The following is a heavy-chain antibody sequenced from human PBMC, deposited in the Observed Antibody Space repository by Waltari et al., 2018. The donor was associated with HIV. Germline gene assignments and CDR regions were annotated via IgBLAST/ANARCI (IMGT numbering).Heavy chain of an antibody. CDR1: GVSLNTYY. V-gene: IGHV4-34*02. CDR3: ATAYYDFWRGYDHTGYYFDH. D-gene: IGHD3-3*01. Sequence: QVQLQQWGAGLLKPSETLSLTCAVYGVSLNTYYWTWTRQSPGKGLEWIGQISHSGSTNYNPSLGSRFTISIDTSKKQFSLKLSSMTAADTAVYYCATAYYDFWRGYDHTGYYFDHWGRGTLVTVSS. CDR2: ISHSGST. J-gene: IGHJ4*02.